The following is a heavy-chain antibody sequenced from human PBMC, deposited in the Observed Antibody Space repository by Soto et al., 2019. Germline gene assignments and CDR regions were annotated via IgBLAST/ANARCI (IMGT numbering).Heavy chain of an antibody. CDR1: GGSISSGGYS. CDR3: ARAHYGDYGYGMDV. Sequence: QLQLQESGSGLVKPSQTLSLTCAVSGGSISSGGYSWIWLRQPPGKGLEWIGYLYHSGYTYYNPSLKSRVTMSVDRSKNQFSLKLSSVTAADTAVYYCARAHYGDYGYGMDVWGQGTTVTVSS. CDR2: LYHSGYT. V-gene: IGHV4-30-2*01. J-gene: IGHJ6*02. D-gene: IGHD4-17*01.